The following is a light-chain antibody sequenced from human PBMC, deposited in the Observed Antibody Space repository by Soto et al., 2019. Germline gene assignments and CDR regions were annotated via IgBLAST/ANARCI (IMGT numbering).Light chain of an antibody. CDR2: AAS. J-gene: IGKJ2*01. Sequence: AIRMTQSPSSFSASTGDRVTITCRASQGISSYLAWYQQKPGKAPKLLIYAASTLQSGVQSRFSGSASGTDFTLTISCLQSEDFATYYCQQYYSYPDTFGQGTKLEIK. CDR3: QQYYSYPDT. CDR1: QGISSY. V-gene: IGKV1-8*01.